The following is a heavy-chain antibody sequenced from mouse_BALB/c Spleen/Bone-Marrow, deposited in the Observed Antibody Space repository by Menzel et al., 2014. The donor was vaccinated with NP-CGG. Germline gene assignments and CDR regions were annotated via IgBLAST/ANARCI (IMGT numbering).Heavy chain of an antibody. V-gene: IGHV1-7*01. J-gene: IGHJ4*01. CDR3: ARPENYDAMTT. Sequence: QVQLQQPGAELAKPGASVKMSCKASGYTFTSYWMHWVKQRPGQGLEWIGYINPSTGYTEYNQKFKDKATLTADKSSSTAYMQLSSLTSEDSAVYYCARPENYDAMTTGVKEPQSPSPQ. CDR1: GYTFTSYW. CDR2: INPSTGYT.